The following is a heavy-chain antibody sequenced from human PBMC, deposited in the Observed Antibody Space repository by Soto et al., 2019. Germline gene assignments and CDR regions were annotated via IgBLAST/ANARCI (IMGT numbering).Heavy chain of an antibody. CDR2: IIPIFGTA. CDR3: ASSSSGYPFDY. CDR1: GGTFSSYA. V-gene: IGHV1-69*06. J-gene: IGHJ4*02. Sequence: ASVKGACKASGGTFSSYAISWVRQAPGQGLEWMGGIIPIFGTANYAQKFQGRVTITADKSTSTASMELSSLRSEDTAVYYCASSSSGYPFDYWGQGTLVTVSS. D-gene: IGHD3-22*01.